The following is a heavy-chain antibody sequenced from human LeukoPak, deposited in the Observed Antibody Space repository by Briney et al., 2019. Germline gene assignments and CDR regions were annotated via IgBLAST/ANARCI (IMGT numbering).Heavy chain of an antibody. V-gene: IGHV1-69*05. CDR1: VGTFSSYA. CDR2: IIPIFGTA. Sequence: SVKVSCKASVGTFSSYAISWVRQAPGQGLEWMGRIIPIFGTANYAQKFQGRVTITTDESTSTAYMELSSLRSEDTAVYYCARDRCSGGSCYPKPKQTPDAFDIWGQGTMVTVSS. CDR3: ARDRCSGGSCYPKPKQTPDAFDI. J-gene: IGHJ3*02. D-gene: IGHD2-15*01.